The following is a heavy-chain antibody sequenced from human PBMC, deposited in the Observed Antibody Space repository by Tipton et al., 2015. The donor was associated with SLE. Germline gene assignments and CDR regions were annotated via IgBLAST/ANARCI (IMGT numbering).Heavy chain of an antibody. J-gene: IGHJ4*02. CDR1: GASIISTNW. V-gene: IGHV4-31*11. Sequence: LVKPSGTLSLTCAVSGASIISTNWWSWIRQHPGKGLEWIGYIYYIHPSLKSRVTISVDTSKNQFSLKLSSVTAADTAVYYCARGGVGGYDYFDYWGQGTLVTVSS. D-gene: IGHD5-12*01. CDR2: IYYI. CDR3: ARGGVGGYDYFDY.